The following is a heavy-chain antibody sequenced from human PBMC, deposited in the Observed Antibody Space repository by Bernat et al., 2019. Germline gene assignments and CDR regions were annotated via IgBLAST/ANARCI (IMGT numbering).Heavy chain of an antibody. CDR2: ISGSGGST. CDR1: GFTFSSYA. V-gene: IGHV3-23*01. CDR3: APLPYYYDSSGLPPY. J-gene: IGHJ4*02. D-gene: IGHD3-22*01. Sequence: EVQLLESGGGLVQPGGSLRLSCAASGFTFSSYAMSWVRQAPGKGLEWVSAISGSGGSTYYADSVKGRFTITRDNSKNTLYLQMNSLRAEDTAVYYCAPLPYYYDSSGLPPYWGQGTLVTVSS.